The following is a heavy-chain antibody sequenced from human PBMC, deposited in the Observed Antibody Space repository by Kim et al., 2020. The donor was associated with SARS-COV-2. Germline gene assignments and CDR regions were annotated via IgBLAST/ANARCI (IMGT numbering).Heavy chain of an antibody. D-gene: IGHD3-10*01. V-gene: IGHV4-59*01. Sequence: KSPVTIAVDTSKNQFSLKLSSVTAADTAVYYCARVEYYYGSGSYYRFFDPWGQGTLVTVSS. CDR3: ARVEYYYGSGSYYRFFDP. J-gene: IGHJ5*02.